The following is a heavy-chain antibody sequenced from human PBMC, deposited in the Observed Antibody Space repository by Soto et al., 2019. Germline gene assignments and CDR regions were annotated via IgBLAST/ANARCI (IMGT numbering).Heavy chain of an antibody. CDR2: IIPILGIA. Sequence: SVKVSCKASGYTFTSYGISWVRQAPGQGLEWMGRIIPILGIANYAQKFQGRVTITADKSTSTAYMELSSLRSEDTAVYYCARVLDDAFDIWGQGTMVTVSS. J-gene: IGHJ3*02. CDR1: GYTFTSYG. V-gene: IGHV1-69*04. CDR3: ARVLDDAFDI.